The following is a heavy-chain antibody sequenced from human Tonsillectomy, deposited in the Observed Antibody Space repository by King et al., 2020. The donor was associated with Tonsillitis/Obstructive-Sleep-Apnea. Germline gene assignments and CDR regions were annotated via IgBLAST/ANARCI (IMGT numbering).Heavy chain of an antibody. J-gene: IGHJ2*01. CDR2: VWYDGSNK. D-gene: IGHD4-17*01. CDR1: GFTLSSYG. CDR3: ARDGDYGDYGPWYFDL. V-gene: IGHV3-33*01. Sequence: VQLVESGGGVVQPGRSLRLSCTASGFTLSSYGMHVVRRAPGKGLEGVAIVWYDGSNKYYADSVKGRFIGSRDNSGKPLYLQMNSLRAEDTAVYYCARDGDYGDYGPWYFDLWGRGSLVTVSA.